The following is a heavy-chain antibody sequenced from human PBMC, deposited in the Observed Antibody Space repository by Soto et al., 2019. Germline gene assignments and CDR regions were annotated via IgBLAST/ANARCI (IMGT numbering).Heavy chain of an antibody. D-gene: IGHD2-21*01. CDR1: GFTFGSNA. J-gene: IGHJ4*02. Sequence: PGGSLRLSCAASGFTFGSNAMSWVRQAPGKGLEWVSGLSGGGGSTYYAHSVRGRFTTSRDNSKNTLYLYLNSLRAEDTAVYYCARGPVAEPHYYYWGQGTLVTVSS. CDR2: LSGGGGST. CDR3: ARGPVAEPHYYY. V-gene: IGHV3-23*01.